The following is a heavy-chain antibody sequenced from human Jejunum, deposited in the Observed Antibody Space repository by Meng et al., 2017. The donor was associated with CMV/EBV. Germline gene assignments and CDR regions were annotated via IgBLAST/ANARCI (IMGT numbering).Heavy chain of an antibody. CDR2: INHSGST. CDR1: GSFSGYY. V-gene: IGHV4-34*01. J-gene: IGHJ4*02. D-gene: IGHD3-3*01. CDR3: ARRQRLRFLEWLLPVG. Sequence: GSFSGYYWSWIRQPPGKGLEWIGEINHSGSTNYNPSLKRRVTISVDTSKNQFSLKLSSVTAADTAVYYCARRQRLRFLEWLLPVGRGQGTLVTVSS.